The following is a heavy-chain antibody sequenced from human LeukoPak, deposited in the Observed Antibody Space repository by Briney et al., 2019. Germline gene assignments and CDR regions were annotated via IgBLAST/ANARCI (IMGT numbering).Heavy chain of an antibody. CDR3: ARKTTVTKGGAFDI. CDR1: GFTFSSNY. CDR2: IYSGAST. V-gene: IGHV3-53*01. D-gene: IGHD4-17*01. J-gene: IGHJ3*02. Sequence: PGGSLRLSCAASGFTFSSNYMSWVRQAPGKGREGVSVIYSGASTYYADSVKGRFTISRDNSKNTLYLQMNSLRAEDTAVYYCARKTTVTKGGAFDIWGQGTMVTVSS.